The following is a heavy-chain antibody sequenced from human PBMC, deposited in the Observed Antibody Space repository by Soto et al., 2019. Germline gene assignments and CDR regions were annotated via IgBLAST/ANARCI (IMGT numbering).Heavy chain of an antibody. CDR3: ASRPGFDPYYFDY. V-gene: IGHV3-23*01. J-gene: IGHJ4*02. CDR1: GFTFSSQG. Sequence: PGGSLRLSCAGSGFTFSSQGMAWIRLAPGKGLEWVSAISGSGKRTYYADNVKGRFTISRDNSKNTLYLQMNSLRGEDTALYHCASRPGFDPYYFDYWGQGTLVTVSS. CDR2: ISGSGKRT.